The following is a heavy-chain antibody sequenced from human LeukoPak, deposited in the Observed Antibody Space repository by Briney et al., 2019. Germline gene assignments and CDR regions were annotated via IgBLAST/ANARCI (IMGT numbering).Heavy chain of an antibody. CDR1: GFTFSSYA. V-gene: IGHV3-30-3*01. J-gene: IGHJ4*02. Sequence: GRSLRLSCAASGFTFSSYAMHWVRQAPGKGLEWVAVISYDGTNKYYADSVKGRFTISRDNSKNTLYLQMNSLRAEDTALHYCARDSDSSGWYLDYWGQRTLGSASS. D-gene: IGHD6-19*01. CDR3: ARDSDSSGWYLDY. CDR2: ISYDGTNK.